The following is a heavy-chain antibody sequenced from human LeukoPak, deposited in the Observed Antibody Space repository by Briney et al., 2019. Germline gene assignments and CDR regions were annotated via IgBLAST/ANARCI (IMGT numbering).Heavy chain of an antibody. Sequence: SETLPLTCAVYGGSFSGYYWSWIRQPPGKGLEWIGEINHSGSTNYNPSLKSRVTISVDTSKNQFSLKLSSVTAADTAVYYCARTHYDYVWGSYRQKGVIDYWGQGTLVTASS. J-gene: IGHJ4*02. V-gene: IGHV4-34*01. CDR1: GGSFSGYY. D-gene: IGHD3-16*02. CDR2: INHSGST. CDR3: ARTHYDYVWGSYRQKGVIDY.